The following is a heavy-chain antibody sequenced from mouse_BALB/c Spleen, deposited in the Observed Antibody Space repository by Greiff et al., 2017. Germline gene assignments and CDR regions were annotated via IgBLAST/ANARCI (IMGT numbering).Heavy chain of an antibody. D-gene: IGHD1-1*01. J-gene: IGHJ2*01. CDR3: ARHKYYYGSSYYFDY. Sequence: EVQVVESGGGLVKPGGSLKLSCAASGFAFSSYDMSWVRQTPEKRLEWVAYISSGGGSTYYPDTVKGRFTISRDNAKNTLYLQMSSLKSEDTAMYYCARHKYYYGSSYYFDYWGQGTTLTVSS. CDR1: GFAFSSYD. CDR2: ISSGGGST. V-gene: IGHV5-12-1*01.